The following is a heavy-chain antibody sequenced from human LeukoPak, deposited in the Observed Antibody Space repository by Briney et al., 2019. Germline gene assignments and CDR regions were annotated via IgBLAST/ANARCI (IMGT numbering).Heavy chain of an antibody. CDR2: ISSSSSHI. CDR1: GFTISGYS. CDR3: ARDRGFSYSGYDYQPSGY. Sequence: GGSLRLSCTDSGFTISGYSMIWVRQAPGKGLEWVSSISSSSSHIYYADSVKGRFTISRDNAKNSLYLQMNSLRAEDTAVYYCARDRGFSYSGYDYQPSGYWGQGTLVTVSS. V-gene: IGHV3-21*01. J-gene: IGHJ4*02. D-gene: IGHD5-12*01.